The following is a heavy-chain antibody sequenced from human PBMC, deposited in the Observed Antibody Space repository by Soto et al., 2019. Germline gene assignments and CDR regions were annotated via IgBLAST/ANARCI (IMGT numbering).Heavy chain of an antibody. D-gene: IGHD3-10*01. Sequence: SETLSLTCTVSGGSISSYYWSWIRQPPGKGLEWIGYIYYSGSTNYNPSLKSRVTISVDTSKNQFSLKLSSVTAADTAVYYCARQLLWFGEFPYFDYWGQGTLVTVSS. CDR2: IYYSGST. J-gene: IGHJ4*02. V-gene: IGHV4-59*08. CDR1: GGSISSYY. CDR3: ARQLLWFGEFPYFDY.